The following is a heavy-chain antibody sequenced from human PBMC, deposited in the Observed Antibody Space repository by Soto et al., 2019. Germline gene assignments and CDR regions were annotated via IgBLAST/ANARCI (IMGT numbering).Heavy chain of an antibody. CDR3: ARDLLGYCSSTSCSYRKYYYGMDV. D-gene: IGHD2-2*01. Sequence: GGSLRLSCAASGFTFSDYYMSWIRQAPGKGLEWISYISSSGSTIYYADSVKGRFTISRDNARNSLYLQMNSLRAEDTAVYYCARDLLGYCSSTSCSYRKYYYGMDVWGQGTKVTVSS. J-gene: IGHJ6*02. CDR1: GFTFSDYY. CDR2: ISSSGSTI. V-gene: IGHV3-11*01.